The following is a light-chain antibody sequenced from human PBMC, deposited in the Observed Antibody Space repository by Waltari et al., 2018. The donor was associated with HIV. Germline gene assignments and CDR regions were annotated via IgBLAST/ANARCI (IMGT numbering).Light chain of an antibody. Sequence: QSALPQPAPVSGSPGQSITISCTGTGSDVGGYHSVSWYQQFPGKPPKLMISEARHPPSGVSDRLSGSKSGNTASLTISGLQAEDEADYYCSSYTAGSPLVVCGTVTKVIVL. CDR2: EAR. V-gene: IGLV2-14*01. CDR1: GSDVGGYHS. CDR3: SSYTAGSPLVV. J-gene: IGLJ1*01.